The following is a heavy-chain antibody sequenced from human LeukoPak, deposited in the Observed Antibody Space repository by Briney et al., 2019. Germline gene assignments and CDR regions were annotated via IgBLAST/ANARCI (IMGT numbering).Heavy chain of an antibody. CDR2: IGQDGSEQ. J-gene: IGHJ2*01. CDR3: ATPKQEGKGRWYHDL. CDR1: GFSFSKYW. D-gene: IGHD1-26*01. V-gene: IGHV3-7*01. Sequence: GGSLRLSCLASGFSFSKYWMTWARQSPGKGLEWLANIGQDGSEQKYVDSVKGRFTISRDNAKNSLYLQMNRLRVEDTAVYYCATPKQEGKGRWYHDLWGRGTMVTVSP.